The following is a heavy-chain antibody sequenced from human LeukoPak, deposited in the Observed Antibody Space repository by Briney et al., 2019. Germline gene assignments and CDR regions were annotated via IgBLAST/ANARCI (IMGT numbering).Heavy chain of an antibody. J-gene: IGHJ4*02. D-gene: IGHD7-27*01. CDR1: GFTFSNHA. Sequence: GGSLRLSCAASGFTFSNHAMSWVRQAPGKGLEWVSTISGSGGSTYYADSVKGRFTISGDNSKNTPYLQMNSLRAEDTAVYYCARRGPNWGFFDYWGRGTLVTVSS. V-gene: IGHV3-23*01. CDR2: ISGSGGST. CDR3: ARRGPNWGFFDY.